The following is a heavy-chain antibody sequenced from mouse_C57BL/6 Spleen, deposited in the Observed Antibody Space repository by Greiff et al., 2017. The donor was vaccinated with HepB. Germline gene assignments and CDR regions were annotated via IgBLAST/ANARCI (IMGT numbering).Heavy chain of an antibody. D-gene: IGHD4-1*01. CDR3: ARLRLGRFDY. CDR2: ISNGGGST. J-gene: IGHJ2*01. Sequence: EVMLVESGGGLVQPGGSLKLSCAASGFTFSDYYMYWVRQTPEKRLEWVAYISNGGGSTYYPDTVKGRFTISRDNAKNTLYLQMSRLKSEDTAMYYCARLRLGRFDYWGQGTTLTVSS. V-gene: IGHV5-12*01. CDR1: GFTFSDYY.